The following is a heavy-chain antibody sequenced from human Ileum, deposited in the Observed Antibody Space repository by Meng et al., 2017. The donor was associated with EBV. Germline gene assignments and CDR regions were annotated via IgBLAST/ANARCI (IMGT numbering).Heavy chain of an antibody. Sequence: LGGSGGGVVKAGESCRLSCAGSRFSFNNAWVSWVRQAPGKGLEWIARIKDKSGGGTTDYAAPVKGRFSISRDESKNMVYLQMSSLKIEDTAVYYCVSSWVEPWGQGTLVTVSS. J-gene: IGHJ5*02. D-gene: IGHD2-2*01. CDR2: IKDKSGGGTT. CDR1: RFSFNNAW. V-gene: IGHV3-15*01. CDR3: VSSWVEP.